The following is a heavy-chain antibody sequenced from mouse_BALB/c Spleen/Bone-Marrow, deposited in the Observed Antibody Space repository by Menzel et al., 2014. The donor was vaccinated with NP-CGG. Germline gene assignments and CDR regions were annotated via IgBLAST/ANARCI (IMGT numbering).Heavy chain of an antibody. CDR3: AREPHYYAMDY. V-gene: IGHV2-6-7*01. Sequence: VQLQQSGPGLVAPLQSLSITCTVSGFSLTGYGVNWVRQPPGKGLEWLGMIWGDGSTDYNSALKSRLSISKDNSKSQVFLKMNSLQTDDTARYYCAREPHYYAMDYCGQGTSATVSS. CDR1: GFSLTGYG. J-gene: IGHJ4*01. CDR2: IWGDGST.